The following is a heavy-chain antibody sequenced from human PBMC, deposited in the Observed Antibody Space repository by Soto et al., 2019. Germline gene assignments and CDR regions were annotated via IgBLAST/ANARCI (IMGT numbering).Heavy chain of an antibody. CDR3: ARVLGGCSGGSCHAQDY. Sequence: ASVKVSCKASGYTFTSSAMHWVRQAPGQRLEWMGWINAGNGNTKYSQKFQGRVTITRDTSASTAYMELSSLRSEDTAVYYCARVLGGCSGGSCHAQDYWGQGTLVTVS. CDR1: GYTFTSSA. V-gene: IGHV1-3*01. CDR2: INAGNGNT. D-gene: IGHD2-15*01. J-gene: IGHJ4*02.